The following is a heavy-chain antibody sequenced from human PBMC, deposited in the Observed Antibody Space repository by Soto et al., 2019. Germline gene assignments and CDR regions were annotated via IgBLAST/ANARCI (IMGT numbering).Heavy chain of an antibody. CDR2: ISSSSSYI. Sequence: QRLSGAGCGFTLSSYRMNSVHQAPGKGLEWVSSISSSSSYIYYADSVKGRFTISRDNAKNSLYLQMNSLRAEDTAVYYCARDGTLDTAMVDYYYGMDVWGQGTTVTVSS. V-gene: IGHV3-21*01. J-gene: IGHJ6*02. CDR1: GFTLSSYR. CDR3: ARDGTLDTAMVDYYYGMDV. D-gene: IGHD5-18*01.